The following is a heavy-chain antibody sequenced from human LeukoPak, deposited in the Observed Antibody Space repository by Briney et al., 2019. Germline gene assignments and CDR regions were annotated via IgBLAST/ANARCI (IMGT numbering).Heavy chain of an antibody. CDR3: AREGLELGSDY. CDR1: GGSFSGYY. D-gene: IGHD1-7*01. CDR2: INHSGST. V-gene: IGHV4-34*01. J-gene: IGHJ4*02. Sequence: KASETLSLTCAVYGGSFSGYYRSWIRQPPGKGLEWIGEINHSGSTNYNPSLKSRVTISVDTSKNQFSLKLSSVTAADTAVYYCAREGLELGSDYWGQGTLVTVSS.